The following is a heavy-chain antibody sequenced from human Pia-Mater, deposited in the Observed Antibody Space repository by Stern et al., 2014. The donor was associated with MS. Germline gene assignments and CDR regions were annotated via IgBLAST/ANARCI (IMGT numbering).Heavy chain of an antibody. Sequence: VQLVESGAEVKKPGASGTVSCKASGYTFTSDDITWVRQASGQGLEWMGWRNPDSGDTGYAQKFQGRHTITRDASISTAYMELTTLRSEDSAVYYCTKAWDSWGQGTLVIVSS. CDR2: RNPDSGDT. V-gene: IGHV1-8*01. CDR1: GYTFTSDD. CDR3: TKAWDS. J-gene: IGHJ4*02.